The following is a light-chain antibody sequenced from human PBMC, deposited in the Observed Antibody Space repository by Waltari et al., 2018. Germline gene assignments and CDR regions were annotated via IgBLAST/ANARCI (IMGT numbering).Light chain of an antibody. J-gene: IGKJ2*01. CDR1: PSVSSRY. CDR3: QQYDTSPYT. Sequence: EIVLTQSPGTLSLSPGERAPPSCKASPSVSSRYVIWYQQKPGQAPRLLIYSASSRATGIPDRFSGSGSGTDFTLTISRLEPEDFGVYYCQQYDTSPYTFGQGTKLEIK. V-gene: IGKV3-20*01. CDR2: SAS.